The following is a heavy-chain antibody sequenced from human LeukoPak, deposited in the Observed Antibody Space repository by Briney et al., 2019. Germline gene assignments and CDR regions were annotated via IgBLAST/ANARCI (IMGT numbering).Heavy chain of an antibody. V-gene: IGHV1-18*04. J-gene: IGHJ4*02. CDR1: GYTFTSYG. CDR2: ISAYNGNT. CDR3: ARGTMVRGVILNFDY. Sequence: ASVKVSCKASGYTFTSYGISWVRQAPGQGLEWMGWISAYNGNTNYAQKLQGRVTMTTDTSMSTAYMELRSLRSDDTAVYYCARGTMVRGVILNFDYWGQGTLVTVSS. D-gene: IGHD3-10*01.